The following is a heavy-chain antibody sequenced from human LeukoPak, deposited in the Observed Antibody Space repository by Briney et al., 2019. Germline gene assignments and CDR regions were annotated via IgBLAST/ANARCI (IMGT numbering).Heavy chain of an antibody. V-gene: IGHV5-10-1*01. CDR2: IDPSDSYT. J-gene: IGHJ5*02. CDR1: GYSFTSYW. Sequence: GESLKISCKGSGYSFTSYWISWVRQMPGKGLEWMGRIDPSDSYTNYSPSFQGHVTISADKSISTAYLQWSSLKASDTAMYYCARHEYYYDSSGYYPPIRNWFDPWGQGTLVTVSS. CDR3: ARHEYYYDSSGYYPPIRNWFDP. D-gene: IGHD3-22*01.